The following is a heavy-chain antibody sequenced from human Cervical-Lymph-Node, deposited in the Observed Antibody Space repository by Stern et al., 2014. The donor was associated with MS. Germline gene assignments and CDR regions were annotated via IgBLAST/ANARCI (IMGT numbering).Heavy chain of an antibody. J-gene: IGHJ1*01. Sequence: VQLVESGGGVVQPGRSLRLSCAASGFTFSSFAMHWVRQAPGKGLEWVALISYDGSYKYYADSVKGRFTIPRDNSKNTLYLQMNSLRAEDTAVYYCARDPITMKVVVKTPYFQRWGQGTLVTVSS. V-gene: IGHV3-30*04. CDR2: ISYDGSYK. CDR3: ARDPITMKVVVKTPYFQR. D-gene: IGHD3-22*01. CDR1: GFTFSSFA.